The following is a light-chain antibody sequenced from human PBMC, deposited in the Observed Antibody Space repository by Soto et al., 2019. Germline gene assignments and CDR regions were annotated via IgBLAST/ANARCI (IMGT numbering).Light chain of an antibody. V-gene: IGKV1-5*01. J-gene: IGKJ1*01. CDR1: QSISHL. CDR3: QQYYGNPPWT. CDR2: DAS. Sequence: DIRMTQSPSTLSTSVGDRVTITGRASQSISHLLAWYQQKPGRAPKLLVYDASSLDGGVPSRFSGSGSGTEFSLTISSLQPDDFATYYCQQYYGNPPWTFGQGTKVEIK.